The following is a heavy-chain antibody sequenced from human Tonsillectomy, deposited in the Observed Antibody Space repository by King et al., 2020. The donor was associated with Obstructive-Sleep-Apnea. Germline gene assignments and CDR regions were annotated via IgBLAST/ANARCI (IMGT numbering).Heavy chain of an antibody. Sequence: VQLVESGAEVKKPGASVKVSCKASGYPFTAYYMYWVRQAPVQGLEWMGWINPHSVGTNYAQKFTGRGTMTRETSITTAYMELSRLRSDDSAVYYCAREAAKYDYVWGDWGQGTLVTVSS. CDR1: GYPFTAYY. V-gene: IGHV1-2*02. CDR2: INPHSVGT. D-gene: IGHD3-16*01. CDR3: AREAAKYDYVWGD. J-gene: IGHJ4*02.